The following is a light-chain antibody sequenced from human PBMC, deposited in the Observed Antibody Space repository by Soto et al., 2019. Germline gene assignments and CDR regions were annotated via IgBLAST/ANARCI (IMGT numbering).Light chain of an antibody. Sequence: EAVMTQSPGTLSVSVGERATLSCRASHGVSRNLAWYQQKPGQAPRLLIYGASTRATGIPARFSGSGSGTDFTLTISSLQSEDFAVYYCQQYNNWPWTFGQGTKVEIK. CDR2: GAS. CDR3: QQYNNWPWT. CDR1: HGVSRN. V-gene: IGKV3D-15*01. J-gene: IGKJ1*01.